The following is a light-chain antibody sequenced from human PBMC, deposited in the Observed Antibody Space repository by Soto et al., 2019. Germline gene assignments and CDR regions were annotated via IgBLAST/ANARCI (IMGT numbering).Light chain of an antibody. V-gene: IGLV2-11*01. CDR1: SSDVGGYTY. CDR2: DVT. J-gene: IGLJ1*01. CDR3: CSYAGSYTYV. Sequence: QSALTQPRSVSVSPGQSVTISCTGTSSDVGGYTYVSWYQQRPGKAPKLIIYDVTERPSGVPARFSGSKSGNTASLTISGLQAEDEADYSCCSYAGSYTYVFGPGTKLTVL.